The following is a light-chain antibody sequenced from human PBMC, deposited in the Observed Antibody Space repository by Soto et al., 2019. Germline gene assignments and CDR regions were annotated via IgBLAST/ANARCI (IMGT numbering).Light chain of an antibody. Sequence: DVQVTQSPSSLSASVGDRVTITCRTSQVISNYFGWYQQKPGKAPKRLIYAASTLQSGVPSRFSGSGSGTEFTLTINSLQPEDFATYYCLEHDSYPRTFGQGTKGEIK. V-gene: IGKV1-17*01. CDR1: QVISNY. J-gene: IGKJ1*01. CDR2: AAS. CDR3: LEHDSYPRT.